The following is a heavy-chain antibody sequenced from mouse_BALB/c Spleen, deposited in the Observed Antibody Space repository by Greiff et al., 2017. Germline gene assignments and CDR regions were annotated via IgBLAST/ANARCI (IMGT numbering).Heavy chain of an antibody. CDR1: GFTFSSYA. CDR3: ARVDYSPFAY. D-gene: IGHD2-4*01. CDR2: ISSGGST. Sequence: EVKLVESGGGLVKPGGSLKLSCAASGFTFSSYAMSWVRQTPEKRLEWVASISSGGSTYYPDSVKGRFTISRDNARNILYLQMSSLRSEDTAMYYCARVDYSPFAYWGQGTLVTVSA. V-gene: IGHV5-6-5*01. J-gene: IGHJ3*01.